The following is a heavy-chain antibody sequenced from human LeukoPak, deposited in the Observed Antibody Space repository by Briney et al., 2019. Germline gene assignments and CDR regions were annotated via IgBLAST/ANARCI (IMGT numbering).Heavy chain of an antibody. D-gene: IGHD2-2*01. V-gene: IGHV3-66*02. CDR2: IYSGGRT. Sequence: GGSLRLSCAASGFTVSSNYMSWVRQAPGKGLEWVSVIYSGGRTDYADSVKGRFTISRDNSKNTLYLQMNSLRAEDTAVYYCARDALRSDIVVVPAAIWGQGTLVTVSS. J-gene: IGHJ4*02. CDR3: ARDALRSDIVVVPAAI. CDR1: GFTVSSNY.